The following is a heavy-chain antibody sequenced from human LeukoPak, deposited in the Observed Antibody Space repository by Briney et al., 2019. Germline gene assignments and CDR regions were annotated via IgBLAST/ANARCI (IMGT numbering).Heavy chain of an antibody. V-gene: IGHV3-30*03. Sequence: PGGSLRLSCVASAFTFSNYGMHWGRQAPGKGLEWVAVISDDGNKKYYANPVTGRFTISRDKSTNTLYLQMNRLRAEDMAVYYCTLAADYRGPGTLVTVSS. CDR3: TLAADY. CDR2: ISDDGNKK. J-gene: IGHJ4*02. CDR1: AFTFSNYG. D-gene: IGHD6-13*01.